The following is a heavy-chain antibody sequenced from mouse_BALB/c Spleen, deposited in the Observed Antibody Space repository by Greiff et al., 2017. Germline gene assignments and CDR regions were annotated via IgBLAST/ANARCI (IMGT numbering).Heavy chain of an antibody. CDR1: GYAFSSYW. J-gene: IGHJ4*01. Sequence: VQLKESGAELVRPGSSVKISCKASGYAFSSYWMNWVKQRPGQGLEWIGQIYPGDGDTNYNGKFKGKATLTADKSSSTAYMQLSSLTSEDSAVYFCARSGTYYGSSYNAMDYWGQGTSVTVSS. CDR2: IYPGDGDT. V-gene: IGHV1-80*01. D-gene: IGHD1-1*01. CDR3: ARSGTYYGSSYNAMDY.